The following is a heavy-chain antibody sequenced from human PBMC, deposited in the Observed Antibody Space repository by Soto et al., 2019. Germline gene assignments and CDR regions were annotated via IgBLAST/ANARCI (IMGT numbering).Heavy chain of an antibody. CDR3: ARARYYDSSGYFHTPFDY. V-gene: IGHV1-18*04. J-gene: IGHJ4*02. D-gene: IGHD3-22*01. CDR1: GYTFTSYG. Sequence: ASVKVSCMASGYTFTSYGISWVRQAPGQGLEWLGWISDYNGNTNYAQKLQGRVTMTTDTSTSTAYMELRSLRSDDTAVYYCARARYYDSSGYFHTPFDYWGQGTLVTVSS. CDR2: ISDYNGNT.